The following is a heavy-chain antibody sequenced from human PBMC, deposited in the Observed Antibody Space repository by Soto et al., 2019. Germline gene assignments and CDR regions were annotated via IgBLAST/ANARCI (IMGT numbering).Heavy chain of an antibody. CDR3: AREKVTIFGVARINYYYYYGMDV. V-gene: IGHV1-69*13. J-gene: IGHJ6*02. CDR2: IIPIFGTA. CDR1: GGTFSSYA. D-gene: IGHD3-3*01. Sequence: GASVKVSCKASGGTFSSYAISWVRQAPGQGLEWMGGIIPIFGTANYAQKFQGRVTITADESTSTAYMELSSLRSEDTAVYYCAREKVTIFGVARINYYYYYGMDVWGQGTTVTVSS.